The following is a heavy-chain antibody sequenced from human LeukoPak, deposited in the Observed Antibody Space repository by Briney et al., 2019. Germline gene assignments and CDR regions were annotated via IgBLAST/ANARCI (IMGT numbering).Heavy chain of an antibody. J-gene: IGHJ6*03. V-gene: IGHV4-31*03. CDR1: GGSISSGGYY. CDR2: IYYSGST. CDR3: ARLSWVPPHYYMGV. D-gene: IGHD1-26*01. Sequence: PSQTLSLTCTVSGGSISSGGYYWSWIRQHPGKGLEWVGYIYYSGSTYYNPSLKSRVTISVDTSKNQFSLKLSSVTAADTAVYYCARLSWVPPHYYMGVWGKGTTVTVSS.